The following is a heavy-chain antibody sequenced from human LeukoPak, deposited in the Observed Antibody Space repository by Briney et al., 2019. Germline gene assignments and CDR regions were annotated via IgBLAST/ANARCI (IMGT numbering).Heavy chain of an antibody. D-gene: IGHD1-7*01. V-gene: IGHV4-39*07. CDR1: GGSIGSSSYY. CDR3: ARGRLELRWCWFDP. Sequence: PSETLSLTCTVSGGSIGSSSYYWGWIRQPPGKGLEWIGSIYYSGSTYYNPSLKSRVTISVDTSKNQFSLKLSSVTAADTAVYYCARGRLELRWCWFDPWGQGTLVTVSS. J-gene: IGHJ5*02. CDR2: IYYSGST.